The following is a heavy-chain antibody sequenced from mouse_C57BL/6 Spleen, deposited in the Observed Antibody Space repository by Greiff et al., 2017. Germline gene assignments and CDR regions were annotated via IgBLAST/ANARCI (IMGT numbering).Heavy chain of an antibody. CDR2: ISSGSSTI. CDR1: GFTFSDYG. J-gene: IGHJ4*01. V-gene: IGHV5-17*01. D-gene: IGHD2-4*01. Sequence: EVQGVESGGGLVKPGGSLKLSCAASGFTFSDYGMHWVRQAPEKGLEWVAYISSGSSTIYYADTVKGRFTISRDNAKNTLFLQMTSLRSEDTAMYYCARRDDYGWGYAMDYWGQGTSVTVSS. CDR3: ARRDDYGWGYAMDY.